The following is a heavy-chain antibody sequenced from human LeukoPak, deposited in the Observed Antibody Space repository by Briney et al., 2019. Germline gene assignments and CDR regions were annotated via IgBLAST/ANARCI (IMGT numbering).Heavy chain of an antibody. D-gene: IGHD3-9*01. V-gene: IGHV1-69*04. CDR3: ARKSQVDILTGYYMGYFDY. CDR2: IIPILGIA. J-gene: IGHJ4*02. Sequence: WASVKVSCKASGGTFSSYAISWVRQAPGQGLEWMGRIIPILGIANYAQKFQGRVTITADKSTSTAYMELSSLRSEDTAVYYCARKSQVDILTGYYMGYFDYWGEGTLVTVSS. CDR1: GGTFSSYA.